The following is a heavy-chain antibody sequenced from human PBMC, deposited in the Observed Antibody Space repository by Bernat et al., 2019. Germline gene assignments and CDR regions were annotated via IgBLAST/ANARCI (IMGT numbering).Heavy chain of an antibody. J-gene: IGHJ6*02. CDR2: IIPILGIA. CDR3: ARDVDWNDVGYYYYGMDV. Sequence: QVQLVQSGAEVKKPGSSVKVSCKASGGTFSSYAISWVRQAPGQGLEWMGRIIPILGIANYAQKFQGRVPITADKTTSTAYMELSSLRSEDTAVYYCARDVDWNDVGYYYYGMDVWGQGTTVTVSS. CDR1: GGTFSSYA. D-gene: IGHD1-1*01. V-gene: IGHV1-69*04.